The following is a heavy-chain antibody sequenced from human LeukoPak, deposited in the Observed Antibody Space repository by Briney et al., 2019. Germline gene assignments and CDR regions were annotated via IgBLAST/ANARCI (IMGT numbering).Heavy chain of an antibody. Sequence: PGGSLRLSCAASGFTFSSYGMNWLRQAPGKGLEWVSFVSIGGSFIYYADSVKGRFTISRDDAKNSLYLQMNSLTAEDTAEYYCARNKINTVTTGWYFDLWGRGTLVSVSS. CDR2: VSIGGSFI. D-gene: IGHD4-17*01. CDR1: GFTFSSYG. V-gene: IGHV3-21*01. CDR3: ARNKINTVTTGWYFDL. J-gene: IGHJ2*01.